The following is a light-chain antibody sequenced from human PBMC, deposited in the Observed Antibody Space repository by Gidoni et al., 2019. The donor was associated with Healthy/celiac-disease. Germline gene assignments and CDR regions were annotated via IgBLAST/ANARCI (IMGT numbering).Light chain of an antibody. CDR1: KLGDKY. Sequence: PSVSVSPGQTASITCSGDKLGDKYACWYQQKPGQSPVLVSYQDSKRPSGIPERFSGSNSGTTATLTISGTQAMDEADYYCQAWDSSTVGFGGGTKRTVL. V-gene: IGLV3-1*01. J-gene: IGLJ2*01. CDR3: QAWDSSTVG. CDR2: QDS.